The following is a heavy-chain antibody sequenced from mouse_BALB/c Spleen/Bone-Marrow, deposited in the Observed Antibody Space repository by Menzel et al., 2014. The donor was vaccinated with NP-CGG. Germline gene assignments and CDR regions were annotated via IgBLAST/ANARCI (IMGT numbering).Heavy chain of an antibody. J-gene: IGHJ3*01. Sequence: QVPLQQSGAALVRPGVSVKISCKGSGYPFTDYAMHWVKQSHAGSLEWIGVISTYYGDASYNQNFMGKATMTVDKSSSTAYMELARLTSEDSAIYYCARGIDDYDACFAYGGQGTLVTVSA. V-gene: IGHV1S137*01. CDR3: ARGIDDYDACFAY. CDR1: GYPFTDYA. CDR2: ISTYYGDA. D-gene: IGHD2-4*01.